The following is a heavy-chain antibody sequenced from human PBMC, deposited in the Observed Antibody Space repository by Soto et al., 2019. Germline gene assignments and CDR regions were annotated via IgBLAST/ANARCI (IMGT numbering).Heavy chain of an antibody. Sequence: EVHLVESGGGLVQPGGSLRLSCAGTGFTFSNYWMHWVRQAPGKGLVWVSRSNRDGSSTDYADSVKGRFTISRDNAKNTLYRQMNSLRAEDTGVYYFARARPGDYDGGWGDCQHWGQGTQVTVSS. CDR3: ARARPGDYDGGWGDCQH. J-gene: IGHJ1*01. CDR1: GFTFSNYW. CDR2: SNRDGSST. V-gene: IGHV3-74*01. D-gene: IGHD3-10*01.